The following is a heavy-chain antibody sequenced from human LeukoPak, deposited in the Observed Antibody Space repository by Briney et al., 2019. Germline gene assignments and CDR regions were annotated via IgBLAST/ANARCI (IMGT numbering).Heavy chain of an antibody. Sequence: ASVTVSCKASGYTFTGYYVHWVRQAPGQGLEWMGWINPNSGGTNYAQKFQGRVTMTRDTSVSTAYMELSRLRSDDTAVYYCARDPRCCSGGSCYSDYYYYYMDVWGKGTTVTVSS. D-gene: IGHD2-15*01. CDR3: ARDPRCCSGGSCYSDYYYYYMDV. CDR2: INPNSGGT. CDR1: GYTFTGYY. V-gene: IGHV1-2*02. J-gene: IGHJ6*03.